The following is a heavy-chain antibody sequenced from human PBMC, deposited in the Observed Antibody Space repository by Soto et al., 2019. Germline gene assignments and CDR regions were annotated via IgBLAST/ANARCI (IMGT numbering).Heavy chain of an antibody. CDR1: GFTFNNYA. V-gene: IGHV3-23*01. Sequence: HPGGSLRLSCAASGFTFNNYAMTWVRQTLGKGLEWVSSISGSGTSTFYADSVRGRFTISRDNSKDALHLQMNTLRAEDTAVYYCAKQQGPGTPSYCAMDVWGQGNTVTVSS. CDR2: ISGSGTST. CDR3: AKQQGPGTPSYCAMDV. J-gene: IGHJ6*02. D-gene: IGHD1-1*01.